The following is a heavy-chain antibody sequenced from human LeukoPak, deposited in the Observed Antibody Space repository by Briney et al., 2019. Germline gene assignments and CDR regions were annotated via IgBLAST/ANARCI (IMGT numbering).Heavy chain of an antibody. V-gene: IGHV1-69*05. CDR1: GGTFSSYA. CDR2: IIPIFGTA. D-gene: IGHD5-18*01. CDR3: ARDSYGLDYYYYMDV. J-gene: IGHJ6*03. Sequence: GASVKVFCKASGGTFSSYAISWVRQAPGQGLEWMGRIIPIFGTANYAQKFQGRVTITTDESTSTAYMELSSLRSEDTAVYYCARDSYGLDYYYYMDVWGKGTTVTVSS.